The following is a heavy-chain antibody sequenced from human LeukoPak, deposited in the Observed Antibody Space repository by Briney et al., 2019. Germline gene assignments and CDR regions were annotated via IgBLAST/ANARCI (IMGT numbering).Heavy chain of an antibody. J-gene: IGHJ4*02. Sequence: GASVKVSCKASGYTFTSYGISWVRQAPGQGLEWMGWISAYNGNTNYAQKLQGRVTMTTDTSTSTAYMELRSLRSDDTAVYYCARGCSGGSCYSERFDYWGQGTLFTVSS. D-gene: IGHD2-15*01. CDR2: ISAYNGNT. V-gene: IGHV1-18*01. CDR1: GYTFTSYG. CDR3: ARGCSGGSCYSERFDY.